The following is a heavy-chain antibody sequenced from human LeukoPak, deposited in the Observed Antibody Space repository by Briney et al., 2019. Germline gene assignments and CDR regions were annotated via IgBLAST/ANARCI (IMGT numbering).Heavy chain of an antibody. Sequence: GGSLRLSCAASGFTVSSSYMSWVRQAPGKGLEWVSVIHSGGNTYYADSVKGRFTISRDNSKNTLNLQMNSLRAEDTAVYYCTRDLNSGGSCWGQGTLVTVSS. CDR3: TRDLNSGGSC. CDR2: IHSGGNT. V-gene: IGHV3-53*01. CDR1: GFTVSSSY. D-gene: IGHD2-15*01. J-gene: IGHJ4*02.